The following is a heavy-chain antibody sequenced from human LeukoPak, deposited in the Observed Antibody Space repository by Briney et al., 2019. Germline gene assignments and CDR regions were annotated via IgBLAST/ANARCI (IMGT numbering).Heavy chain of an antibody. CDR2: IRYDGSNK. J-gene: IGHJ4*02. Sequence: GSLRLSCAASGFTFSSYGMHWVRQAPGKGLEWVAFIRYDGSNKYYADSVKGRFTISRDNSKNTLYLQMNSLRAEDTAVYYCARDRHDYTHYFDYWGQGTLVTVSS. V-gene: IGHV3-30*02. CDR3: ARDRHDYTHYFDY. D-gene: IGHD4-11*01. CDR1: GFTFSSYG.